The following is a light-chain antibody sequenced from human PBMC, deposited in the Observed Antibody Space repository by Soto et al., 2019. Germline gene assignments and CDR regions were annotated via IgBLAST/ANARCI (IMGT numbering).Light chain of an antibody. CDR1: QGISSS. CDR2: DAS. Sequence: DIQLTQSPSFLSASVGDRVTITCRASQGISSSLAWYQQKPGKAPKLLIYDASTLPSGVPSRFSGSGSGTEFTLTISSPQPEDFATYYCQNLYTYPLTFGQGTRLEIK. V-gene: IGKV1-9*01. CDR3: QNLYTYPLT. J-gene: IGKJ5*01.